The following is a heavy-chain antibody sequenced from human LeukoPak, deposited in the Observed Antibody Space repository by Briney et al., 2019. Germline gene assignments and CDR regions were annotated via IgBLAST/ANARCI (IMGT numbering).Heavy chain of an antibody. V-gene: IGHV4-38-2*01. CDR2: IYHSGST. D-gene: IGHD2-2*02. Sequence: ASETLSLTCAVSGYSISSGYYWGWIRQPPGKGLEWIGSIYHSGSTYYNPSLKSRVTISVDTSKNQFSLKLSSVTAADTAVYYCARTACSSTSCYRIIFDYWGQGTLVTVSS. CDR1: GYSISSGYY. CDR3: ARTACSSTSCYRIIFDY. J-gene: IGHJ4*02.